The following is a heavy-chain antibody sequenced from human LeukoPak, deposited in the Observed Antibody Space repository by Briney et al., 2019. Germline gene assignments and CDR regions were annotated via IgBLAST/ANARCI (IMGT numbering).Heavy chain of an antibody. CDR1: GFTFSSYS. J-gene: IGHJ4*02. Sequence: GGSLRLSCAASGFTFSSYSMNWVRQAPGKGLELVSSITSSGYDTYYRDSVKGRFTISRDNSENTLYLQMNSLRPEDTAMYYCAKDSRETLAGTEDYWGRGTLVAVSS. V-gene: IGHV3-21*04. CDR3: AKDSRETLAGTEDY. D-gene: IGHD6-19*01. CDR2: ITSSGYDT.